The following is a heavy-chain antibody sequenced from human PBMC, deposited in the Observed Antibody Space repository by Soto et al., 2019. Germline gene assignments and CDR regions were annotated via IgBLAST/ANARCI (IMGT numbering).Heavy chain of an antibody. D-gene: IGHD3-3*02. CDR2: TYYRSKWSS. Sequence: PSQTLSLTCAISGDSVSRNGVAWNWIRQSPSRGLEWLGRTYYRSKWSSDYAVSLKSRITINPDTSKSQVSLQLNSVTPEDTAVYYCVRGQHSAFYYWGQGTLVTVS. CDR1: GDSVSRNGVA. CDR3: VRGQHSAFYY. J-gene: IGHJ4*02. V-gene: IGHV6-1*01.